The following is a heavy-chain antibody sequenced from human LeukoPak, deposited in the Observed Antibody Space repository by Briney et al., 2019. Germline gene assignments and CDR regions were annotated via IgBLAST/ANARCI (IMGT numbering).Heavy chain of an antibody. V-gene: IGHV5-10-1*01. D-gene: IGHD3-10*01. CDR3: ARSMFASGSYYSRDY. CDR2: IDPSDSYT. J-gene: IGHJ4*02. CDR1: GYSFTNYW. Sequence: GESLRISCKGSGYSFTNYWISWVRQRPGKGLEWMGRIDPSDSYTNYSPSFQGHVTISADKSISTAYLQWSSLKASDTAMYYCARSMFASGSYYSRDYWGQGTLVTVSS.